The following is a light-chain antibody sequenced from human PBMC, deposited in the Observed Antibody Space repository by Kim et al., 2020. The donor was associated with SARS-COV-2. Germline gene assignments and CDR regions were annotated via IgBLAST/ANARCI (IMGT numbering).Light chain of an antibody. CDR2: GKY. V-gene: IGLV3-19*01. CDR3: SSRDSSGDHVV. Sequence: ALGQTVRLTCQGASLRKYYATWYQQRPGQAPTLVLYGKYDRPSGIPDRFPGSASGNTASLTITGAQAEDEGDYYCSSRDSSGDHVVFGGGTQLTVL. CDR1: SLRKYY. J-gene: IGLJ3*02.